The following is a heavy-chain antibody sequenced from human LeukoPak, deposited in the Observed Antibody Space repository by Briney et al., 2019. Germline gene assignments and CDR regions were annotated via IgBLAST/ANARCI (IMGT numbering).Heavy chain of an antibody. CDR3: ARQIGVSIDY. CDR2: IRFDGSNE. Sequence: GGSPRLSCAASRFTFSNFDMHWVRQAPGKGLEWVTFIRFDGSNEYYADCVRGRFTISRDNSKNTLYLQMSSLRPEDTAVYYCARQIGVSIDYWGQGTLVTVSS. V-gene: IGHV3-30*02. J-gene: IGHJ4*02. CDR1: RFTFSNFD. D-gene: IGHD5/OR15-5a*01.